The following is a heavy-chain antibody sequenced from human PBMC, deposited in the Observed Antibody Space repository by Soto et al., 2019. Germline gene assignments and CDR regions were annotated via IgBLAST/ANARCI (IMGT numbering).Heavy chain of an antibody. CDR2: IHHSGSA. CDR1: VCSISTYY. Sequence: SETLSLTCTVSVCSISTYYWSWIRQPPGKGLEWIGYIHHSGSANYNPSLKSRVNLSVDTSKNQFSLKLTSVTAADTAVYYCATNVHGISWFFSWFDTWGQGALVTVS. V-gene: IGHV4-59*01. D-gene: IGHD6-13*01. CDR3: ATNVHGISWFFSWFDT. J-gene: IGHJ5*02.